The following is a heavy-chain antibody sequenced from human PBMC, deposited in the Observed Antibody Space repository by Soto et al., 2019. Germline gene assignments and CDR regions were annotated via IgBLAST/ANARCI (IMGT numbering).Heavy chain of an antibody. Sequence: GGSLRLSCTASGFTFGDYAMSWVRQAPGKGLEWVGFIRSKAYGGTREYAAAVKGRFTISRDDSKSIAYLQMNSLKTEDTAVYYCTRDHGGYSGYDYYYYYGMDVWGQGTTVTVSS. J-gene: IGHJ6*02. CDR2: IRSKAYGGTR. V-gene: IGHV3-49*04. CDR3: TRDHGGYSGYDYYYYYGMDV. D-gene: IGHD5-12*01. CDR1: GFTFGDYA.